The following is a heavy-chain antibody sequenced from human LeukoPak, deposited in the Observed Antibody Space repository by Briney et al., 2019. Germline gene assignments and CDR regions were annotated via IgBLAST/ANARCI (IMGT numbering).Heavy chain of an antibody. CDR2: IRYDGSNK. CDR1: GFTFSSYG. V-gene: IGHV3-30*02. J-gene: IGHJ4*02. D-gene: IGHD6-19*01. CDR3: AKDTVYSSDPVFDY. Sequence: GGSLRLSCAASGFTFSSYGMHWVRQAPGKGLEWVAFIRYDGSNKYYADSVKGRFTISRDNSKNTLYLQMNSLRAEDTAVYYCAKDTVYSSDPVFDYWGQGTLVTVSS.